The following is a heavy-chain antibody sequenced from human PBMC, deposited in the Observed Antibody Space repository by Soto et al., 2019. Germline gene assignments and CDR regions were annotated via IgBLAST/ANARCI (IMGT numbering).Heavy chain of an antibody. Sequence: GGSLRLSCAASGFTFSTHAMHWVRQAPGKGLECVAIVSFDGTNKYHADSVKGRFTISRDNSKNTLYLQMSGLTPEDTAVYYCARDQTGITTAVCGCIDHWGQGTLVTVSS. D-gene: IGHD6-13*01. J-gene: IGHJ4*02. CDR1: GFTFSTHA. CDR3: ARDQTGITTAVCGCIDH. CDR2: VSFDGTNK. V-gene: IGHV3-30-3*01.